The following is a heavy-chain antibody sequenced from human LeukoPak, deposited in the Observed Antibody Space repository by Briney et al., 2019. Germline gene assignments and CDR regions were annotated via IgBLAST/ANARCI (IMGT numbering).Heavy chain of an antibody. D-gene: IGHD3-16*01. CDR1: GGSISSSNYY. CDR3: ASSSMISHWFDP. CDR2: IYYSGST. V-gene: IGHV4-39*07. J-gene: IGHJ5*02. Sequence: PSETLSLTCTVSGGSISSSNYYWGWIRQPPGKGLEWIGSIYYSGSTYYNPSLKSRVTISVDTSKNQFSLKLSSVTAADTAVYYCASSSMISHWFDPWGQGTLVTVSS.